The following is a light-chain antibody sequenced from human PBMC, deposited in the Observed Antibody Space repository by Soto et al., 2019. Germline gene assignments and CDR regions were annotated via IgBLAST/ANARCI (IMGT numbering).Light chain of an antibody. CDR1: RSNIGAGYV. CDR2: DNS. V-gene: IGLV1-40*01. J-gene: IGLJ2*01. CDR3: HYYDVSLRGPV. Sequence: QSVLTQPPSLSGAPGQRVTISCTGSRSNIGAGYVVHWYQHLPGTAPKVLIFDNSNRPSGDPDLFSGSKSATSASLAITGIQDEDEDVYSCHYYDVSLRGPVFGGGTKLTVL.